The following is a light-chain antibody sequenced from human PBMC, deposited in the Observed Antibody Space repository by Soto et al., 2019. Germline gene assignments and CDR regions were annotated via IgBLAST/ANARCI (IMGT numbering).Light chain of an antibody. V-gene: IGLV2-11*01. CDR1: SSDVGGYNY. Sequence: QSVLTQPRSVSGSPGQSVTISCTGTSSDVGGYNYVSWYQQHPDKAPKFMIYDVSKRPSGVPGRFSGSKSGNTASLTISGLQAEDEADYYCCSYAGSYTWVFGGGTKLTVL. CDR2: DVS. CDR3: CSYAGSYTWV. J-gene: IGLJ3*02.